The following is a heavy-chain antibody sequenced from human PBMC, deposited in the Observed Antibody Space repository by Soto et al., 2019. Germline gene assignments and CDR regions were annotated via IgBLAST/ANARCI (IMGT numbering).Heavy chain of an antibody. CDR3: ARHPPTSSWPTALDY. CDR2: LYGGGTT. V-gene: IGHV3-53*02. CDR1: GFTVSSTY. Sequence: EVQLVETGGGWIQPGGSLKLSCAASGFTVSSTYMSWVRQAPGKGLEWVSVLYGGGTTYYAGSVKGQFTISRDNSENTLYLQLDSLRAEDTAVYYCARHPPTSSWPTALDYWGQGALVTVSS. D-gene: IGHD6-13*01. J-gene: IGHJ4*02.